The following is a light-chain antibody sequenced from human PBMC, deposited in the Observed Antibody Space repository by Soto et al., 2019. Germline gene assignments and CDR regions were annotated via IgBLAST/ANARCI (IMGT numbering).Light chain of an antibody. CDR2: DAS. J-gene: IGKJ1*01. CDR3: QQYNSYSPK. V-gene: IGKV3-11*01. CDR1: QSVSSY. Sequence: EIVLTQSPATLSLSPGERATLSCRASQSVSSYLAWYQQKPGQAPRLLIYDASNRATGIPARFSGSGSGTDFTLTISSLEPEDFATYYCQQYNSYSPKFGQGTKVDIK.